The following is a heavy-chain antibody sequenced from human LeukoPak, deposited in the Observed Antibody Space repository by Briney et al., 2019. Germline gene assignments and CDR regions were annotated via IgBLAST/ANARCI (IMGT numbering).Heavy chain of an antibody. CDR1: GGSISSSSYY. D-gene: IGHD3-3*01. CDR3: ARRLTIFGVVTFDP. Sequence: SETLSLTCTVSGGSISSSSYYWGWIRQPPGKGLEWIGSIYYSGSTYYNPSLKSRVTISVDTSKNQFSLKLSSVTAADTAVYYCARRLTIFGVVTFDPWAREPWSPSPQ. J-gene: IGHJ5*02. CDR2: IYYSGST. V-gene: IGHV4-39*01.